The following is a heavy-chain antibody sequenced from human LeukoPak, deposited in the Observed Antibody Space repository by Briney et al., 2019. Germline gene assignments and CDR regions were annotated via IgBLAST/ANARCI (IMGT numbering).Heavy chain of an antibody. Sequence: ASVKVSCKASGYTFTSYYIHLVRQAPGQGFEWMAIINPSDGSTTNSQKFQGRVTMTRDTSTSTVYMELSSLRSEDTAVYYCARGKWELPVPRAFDIWGQGTMVTVSS. CDR1: GYTFTSYY. V-gene: IGHV1-46*01. CDR3: ARGKWELPVPRAFDI. CDR2: INPSDGST. D-gene: IGHD1-26*01. J-gene: IGHJ3*02.